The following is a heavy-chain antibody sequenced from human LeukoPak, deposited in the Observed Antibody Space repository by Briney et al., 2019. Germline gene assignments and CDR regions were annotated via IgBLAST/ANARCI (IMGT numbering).Heavy chain of an antibody. CDR1: GFTFTSSA. CDR3: ARDRFRIAAAGSYNWFDP. J-gene: IGHJ5*02. D-gene: IGHD6-13*01. Sequence: ASVKVSCKASGFTFTSSAMQWVRQARGQRLEWIGWIVVGSGNTNYAQKFQERVTITRDMSTSTAYMELSSLRSEDTAVYYCARDRFRIAAAGSYNWFDPWGQGTLVTVSS. CDR2: IVVGSGNT. V-gene: IGHV1-58*02.